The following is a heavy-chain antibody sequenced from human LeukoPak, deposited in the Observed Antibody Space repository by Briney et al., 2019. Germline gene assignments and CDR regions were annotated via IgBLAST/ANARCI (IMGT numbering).Heavy chain of an antibody. CDR3: AREPLGCGGDCHFDY. V-gene: IGHV1-69*05. CDR1: GGTFSSYA. Sequence: ASVKVSCKASGGTFSSYAISWVRQAPGQGLEWMGRIIPIFGTANYAQKFQGRVTITTDESTSTAYMKLSSLRSEDTAVYYCAREPLGCGGDCHFDYWGQGTLVTVSS. CDR2: IIPIFGTA. J-gene: IGHJ4*02. D-gene: IGHD2-21*02.